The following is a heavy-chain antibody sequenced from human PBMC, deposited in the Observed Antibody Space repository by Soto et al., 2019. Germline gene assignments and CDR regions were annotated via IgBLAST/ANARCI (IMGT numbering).Heavy chain of an antibody. CDR1: GGSISSHY. CDR3: ARERANYGGNNAQYYFDY. D-gene: IGHD4-17*01. V-gene: IGHV4-59*11. CDR2: IYYSGST. J-gene: IGHJ4*02. Sequence: PXGTLTLTCTVSGGSISSHYWSWIRQPPGKGLEWIGYIYYSGSTNYNPSLKSRVTISVDTSKNQFSLKLSSVTAADTAVYYCARERANYGGNNAQYYFDYWGQGTLVTVSS.